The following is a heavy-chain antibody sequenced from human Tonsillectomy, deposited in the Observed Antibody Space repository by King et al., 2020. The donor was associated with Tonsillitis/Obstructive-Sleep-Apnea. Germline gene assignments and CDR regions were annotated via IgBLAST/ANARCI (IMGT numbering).Heavy chain of an antibody. J-gene: IGHJ4*02. Sequence: VKLVESGGGLVQPGGSLRLSCAASGFTFSSYSMNWVRQAPGRGLEWVSYISSSSSTIYYADSVKGRFTVSRDNAKNSHYLQMNSLRDEDTAVYYCARDTGRGISPFDCWGQGTLVTVSS. CDR1: GFTFSSYS. CDR2: ISSSSSTI. CDR3: ARDTGRGISPFDC. V-gene: IGHV3-48*02. D-gene: IGHD2-15*01.